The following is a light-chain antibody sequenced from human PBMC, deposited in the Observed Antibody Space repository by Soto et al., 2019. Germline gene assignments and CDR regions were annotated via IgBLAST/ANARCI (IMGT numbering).Light chain of an antibody. CDR3: QQRSNWIT. V-gene: IGKV3-11*01. Sequence: IVMTQSPASLYVTPGERGTLYCRASQSVSSYLAWYQQKPGQAPRLLIYDASNRATGIPARFSGSGSGTDFTLTISSLEPEDFAVYYCQQRSNWITFGQGTRLEIK. J-gene: IGKJ5*01. CDR2: DAS. CDR1: QSVSSY.